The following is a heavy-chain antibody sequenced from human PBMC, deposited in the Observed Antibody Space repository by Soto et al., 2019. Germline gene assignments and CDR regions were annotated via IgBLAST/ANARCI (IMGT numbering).Heavy chain of an antibody. CDR2: MYHSGST. Sequence: SETLSLTCAVSGGSISSGGYSWSWIRQPPGKGLEWIGYMYHSGSTYYNPSLKSRVTISIDRSKNQFSLKLSSVTAADTAVYYCARSIDPWGQGTLVTVSS. CDR3: ARSIDP. CDR1: GGSISSGGYS. J-gene: IGHJ5*02. V-gene: IGHV4-30-2*01.